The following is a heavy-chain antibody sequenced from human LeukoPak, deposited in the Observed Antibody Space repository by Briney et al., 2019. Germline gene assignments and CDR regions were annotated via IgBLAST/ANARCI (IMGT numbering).Heavy chain of an antibody. J-gene: IGHJ6*02. CDR2: INHSGST. Sequence: SETLSLTCAVYGGSFSGYYWSWIRQPPGKGLEWIGEINHSGSTNYNPSLKSRVTISVDTSKNQFSLKLSSVTAADTAVYYCARAGKYETHYYYYGMDVWGQGTTVTVSS. CDR1: GGSFSGYY. D-gene: IGHD3-3*01. CDR3: ARAGKYETHYYYYGMDV. V-gene: IGHV4-34*01.